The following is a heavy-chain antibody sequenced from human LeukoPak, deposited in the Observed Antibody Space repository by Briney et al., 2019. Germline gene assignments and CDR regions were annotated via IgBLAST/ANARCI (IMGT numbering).Heavy chain of an antibody. D-gene: IGHD3-10*01. CDR3: ARILLWFGEHHFDY. J-gene: IGHJ4*02. CDR1: GGSISSSSYY. V-gene: IGHV4-39*07. Sequence: KTSETLSLTCTVSGGSISSSSYYWGWIRQPPGKGLEWIGSIYYSGSTYYNPSLKSRVTISVDTSKNQFSLKLSSVTAADTAVYYCARILLWFGEHHFDYWGQGTLVTVSS. CDR2: IYYSGST.